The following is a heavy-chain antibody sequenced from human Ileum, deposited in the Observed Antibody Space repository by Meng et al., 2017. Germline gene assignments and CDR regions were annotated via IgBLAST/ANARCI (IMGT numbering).Heavy chain of an antibody. Sequence: GSLRLSCTVSGGSVSSGSYYWSWIRQPPGKGLDWIGYIYYSGSTNYNPSLKSRVTISVDTSKNQFSLKLSSVTAADTAVYYCARKYSTGANAYWGHGNLVNGAS. CDR1: GGSVSSGSYY. CDR3: ARKYSTGANAY. CDR2: IYYSGST. J-gene: IGHJ4*01. D-gene: IGHD2-8*02. V-gene: IGHV4-61*01.